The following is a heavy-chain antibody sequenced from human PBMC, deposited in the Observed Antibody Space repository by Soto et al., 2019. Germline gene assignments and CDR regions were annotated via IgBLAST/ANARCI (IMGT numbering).Heavy chain of an antibody. D-gene: IGHD3-3*01. V-gene: IGHV3-30*18. CDR3: AKEHGVPHSYSYYAMDI. J-gene: IGHJ6*02. CDR1: GFSFSTYD. CDR2: ISYDGSDQ. Sequence: QMQLVESGGNVVQPGRSLRLSCAASGFSFSTYDIHWVRQAPGKGLEWVALISYDGSDQYYADSVKGRFTISRDNSKNTLYLQMNSLRPEDTALYYCAKEHGVPHSYSYYAMDIWGQGTTVTVSS.